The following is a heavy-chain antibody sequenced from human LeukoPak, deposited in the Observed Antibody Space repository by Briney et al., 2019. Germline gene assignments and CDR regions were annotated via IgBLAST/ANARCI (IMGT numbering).Heavy chain of an antibody. Sequence: GRSLRLSCAASGFRFDDYAMHWVRQAPGKGLEWVSGIGWKSDSIAYADSVKGRFTISRDNAKNSLFLQMNSLRIEDTAFYYCAKGLSALTRIAVADDWGQGTLVTVSS. CDR3: AKGLSALTRIAVADD. V-gene: IGHV3-9*01. D-gene: IGHD6-19*01. CDR2: IGWKSDSI. CDR1: GFRFDDYA. J-gene: IGHJ4*02.